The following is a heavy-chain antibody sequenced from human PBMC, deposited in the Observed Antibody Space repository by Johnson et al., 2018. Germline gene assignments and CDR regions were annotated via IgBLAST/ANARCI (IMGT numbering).Heavy chain of an antibody. Sequence: VQLLESGGGLVKPGGSLRLSCAASGFTFSDYYMSWIRQAPGKGLEWVSYISRSGSTIYYADSVKGRFTISRDNAKNSLYLQMNRLRAEDTAVYYCAREYCSSTSCYWVTAFDIWGQGTMVTVSS. CDR3: AREYCSSTSCYWVTAFDI. V-gene: IGHV3-11*04. D-gene: IGHD2-2*01. J-gene: IGHJ3*02. CDR2: ISRSGSTI. CDR1: GFTFSDYY.